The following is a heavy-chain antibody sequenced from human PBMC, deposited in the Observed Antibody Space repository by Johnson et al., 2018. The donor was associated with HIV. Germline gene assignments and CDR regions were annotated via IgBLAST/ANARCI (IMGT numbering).Heavy chain of an antibody. J-gene: IGHJ3*02. CDR2: IGTAGDT. CDR3: ARETVTSGAFDI. V-gene: IGHV3-13*04. CDR1: GFTFSSYA. D-gene: IGHD4-11*01. Sequence: VQLVESGGGVVQPGRSLRLSCAASGFTFSSYAMHWVRQAPGKGLEYVSAIGTAGDTYYPGSVKGRFTISRENAKNSLYLQMNSLRAGDTAVYYCARETVTSGAFDIWGQGTMVTVSS.